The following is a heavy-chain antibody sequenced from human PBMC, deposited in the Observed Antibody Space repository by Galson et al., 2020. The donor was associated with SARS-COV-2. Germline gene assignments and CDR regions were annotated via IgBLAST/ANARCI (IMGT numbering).Heavy chain of an antibody. Sequence: ASVKVSCKASGYTFTSYGISWVRQAPGQGLEWMGWISAYNGNTNYAQKLQGRVTMTTDTSTSTAYMELRSLRSDDTAVYYCARVVMTTFGGVIAIPYYFDYWGQGTLVTVSS. D-gene: IGHD3-16*02. J-gene: IGHJ4*02. V-gene: IGHV1-18*04. CDR1: GYTFTSYG. CDR3: ARVVMTTFGGVIAIPYYFDY. CDR2: ISAYNGNT.